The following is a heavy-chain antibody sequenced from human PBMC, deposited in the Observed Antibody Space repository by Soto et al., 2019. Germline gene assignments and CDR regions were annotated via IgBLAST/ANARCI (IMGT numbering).Heavy chain of an antibody. CDR1: GESLSDYS. J-gene: IGHJ4*02. V-gene: IGHV4-34*02. D-gene: IGHD3-16*01. CDR2: INHGGST. CDR3: ARGGGESGYFFDY. Sequence: QVQLRQWGAGLLKPLETLSLRCAVYGESLSDYSWSWIRQSPEKGLEWIGEINHGGSTKSNPSLKSRVTISVDTSKNQVSLILTSATAADTAVYRCARGGGESGYFFDYWGRGTLVTVSS.